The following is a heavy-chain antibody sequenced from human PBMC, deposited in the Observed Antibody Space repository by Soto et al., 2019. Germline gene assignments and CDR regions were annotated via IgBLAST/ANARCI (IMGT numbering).Heavy chain of an antibody. CDR2: ISAYNGNT. Sequence: ASVKVSCKASGYTFTSYGISWVRQAPGQGLEWMGWISAYNGNTNYAQKLQGRVTMTTDTSTSTAYMELRSLRSDDTAVYYCAREPAPGIAAAGTPYFDYWGQGTLVTVSS. D-gene: IGHD6-13*01. J-gene: IGHJ4*02. CDR3: AREPAPGIAAAGTPYFDY. CDR1: GYTFTSYG. V-gene: IGHV1-18*01.